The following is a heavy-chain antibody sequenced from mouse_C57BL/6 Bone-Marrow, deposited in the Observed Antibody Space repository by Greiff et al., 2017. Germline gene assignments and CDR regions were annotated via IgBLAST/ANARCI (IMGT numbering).Heavy chain of an antibody. J-gene: IGHJ4*01. Sequence: EVKVEESGGGLVKPGGSLKLSCAASGFTFSDYGMHWVRQAPEKGLEWVAYISSGSSTIYYAATVKGRFTISRDNAKNTLFLQMTSLRSEDTAMYYCARDGNLDYYYAMDYWGQGTSVTVSS. V-gene: IGHV5-17*01. CDR2: ISSGSSTI. D-gene: IGHD2-1*01. CDR3: ARDGNLDYYYAMDY. CDR1: GFTFSDYG.